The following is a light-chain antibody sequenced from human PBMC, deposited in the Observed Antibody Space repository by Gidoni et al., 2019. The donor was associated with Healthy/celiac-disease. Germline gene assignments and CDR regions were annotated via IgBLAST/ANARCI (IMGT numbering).Light chain of an antibody. CDR3: QQYGSSPLT. Sequence: IVLTQSPGTRSLSPGERAPLSCSASQSVSSSDLAWYQQKPGQAHRRLIYGSYSRATGLPDRFSGSGSVTDFTLTISRLEREDFAVYYCQQYGSSPLTFGGGTKGESK. J-gene: IGKJ4*01. V-gene: IGKV3-20*01. CDR2: GSY. CDR1: QSVSSSD.